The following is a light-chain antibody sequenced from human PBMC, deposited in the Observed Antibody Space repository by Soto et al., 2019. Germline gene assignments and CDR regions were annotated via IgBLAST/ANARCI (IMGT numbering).Light chain of an antibody. CDR1: SSDVGGYNY. CDR2: DVS. Sequence: QSVLTQPASVSGSPGQSITISCTGTSSDVGGYNYVSWYQQHPGKAPKLMIYDVSNRPSGVSNRFSGSKSGNTASLTISGLQAEDEADYYCSSYTSSSTLVVFETGPKVTVL. J-gene: IGLJ1*01. V-gene: IGLV2-14*01. CDR3: SSYTSSSTLVV.